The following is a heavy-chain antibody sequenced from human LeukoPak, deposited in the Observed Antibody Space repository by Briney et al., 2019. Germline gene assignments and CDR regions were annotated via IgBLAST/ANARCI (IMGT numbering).Heavy chain of an antibody. CDR2: IKSKTDGGTT. Sequence: PGGSLRLSCAASGFTFSNAWMSWVRQAPGKGLEWVGRIKSKTDGGTTDYAAPVKGRFTVSRDDSKNTLYLQMNSLKTEDTAVYYCTAVGDYEDWFDPWGQGTLVTVSS. D-gene: IGHD4-17*01. CDR3: TAVGDYEDWFDP. CDR1: GFTFSNAW. V-gene: IGHV3-15*01. J-gene: IGHJ5*02.